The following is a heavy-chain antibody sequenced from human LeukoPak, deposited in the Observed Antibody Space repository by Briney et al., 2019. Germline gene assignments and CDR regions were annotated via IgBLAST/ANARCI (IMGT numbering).Heavy chain of an antibody. D-gene: IGHD3-10*01. CDR3: ARVGYYYGSGSPWYYFDY. Sequence: PGGSLRLSCAGSGFTFSNYSINWVRQAPGKGLEWVSSISPSSHYIYYADSVRGRFTISRDNARNSLYLQMNSLRAEDTAVYYCARVGYYYGSGSPWYYFDYWGQGTLVTVSS. J-gene: IGHJ4*02. CDR2: ISPSSHYI. V-gene: IGHV3-21*01. CDR1: GFTFSNYS.